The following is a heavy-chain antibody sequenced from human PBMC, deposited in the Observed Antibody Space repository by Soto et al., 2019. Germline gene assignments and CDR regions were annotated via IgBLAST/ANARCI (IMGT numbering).Heavy chain of an antibody. V-gene: IGHV3-33*01. CDR1: GFTFSSYG. J-gene: IGHJ4*02. D-gene: IGHD1-1*01. CDR3: ASEYNFQFDY. CDR2: IWYDGSNK. Sequence: WGSLRLSYAASGFTFSSYGMHWVRQAPGKGLEWVAVIWYDGSNKYYGDSVKGRFTISRDNSKNMVYLQMNSLSAEDTAVYYCASEYNFQFDYWGPGTLVTVSS.